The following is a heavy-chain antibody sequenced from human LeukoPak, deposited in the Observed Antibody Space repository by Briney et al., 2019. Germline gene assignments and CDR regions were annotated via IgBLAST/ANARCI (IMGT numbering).Heavy chain of an antibody. CDR1: GFTFSSYR. CDR2: IKQDGSEK. CDR3: ARDSNYDTSGHYY. V-gene: IGHV3-7*03. J-gene: IGHJ4*02. Sequence: GRSLRLSCAASGFTFSSYRMNWVRQAPGKGLEWVANIKQDGSEKYYVDSVKGRFTISRDNAKNSLFLQMNSLRAEDTAVYYCARDSNYDTSGHYYWGQGTLVTVSS. D-gene: IGHD3-22*01.